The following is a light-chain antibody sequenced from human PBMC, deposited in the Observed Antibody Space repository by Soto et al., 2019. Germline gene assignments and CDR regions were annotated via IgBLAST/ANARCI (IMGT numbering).Light chain of an antibody. Sequence: DIQVTQSPPTLSASVGDRVTITCPASQTISTWMAWYQQKPGKAPKLLVYDASTLQSGVASRFSGSGSGTEFTLIISGLQPDDSATYYCQQYTNTNNPWMFGQGTKVDNK. J-gene: IGKJ1*01. V-gene: IGKV1-5*01. CDR3: QQYTNTNNPWM. CDR1: QTISTW. CDR2: DAS.